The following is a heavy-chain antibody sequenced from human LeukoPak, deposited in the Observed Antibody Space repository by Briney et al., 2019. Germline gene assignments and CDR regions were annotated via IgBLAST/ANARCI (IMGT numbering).Heavy chain of an antibody. V-gene: IGHV4-34*01. Sequence: SETLSLTCAVYGGSFSGYYWSSIRQPPGKGLEWIGEINHSGSTNYNPSLKSRVTISVDTSKNQFSLKLSSVTAADTAVYYCARARPGYCSSTSCYIKRRSFDYWGQGTLVTVSS. J-gene: IGHJ4*02. D-gene: IGHD2-2*02. CDR3: ARARPGYCSSTSCYIKRRSFDY. CDR1: GGSFSGYY. CDR2: INHSGST.